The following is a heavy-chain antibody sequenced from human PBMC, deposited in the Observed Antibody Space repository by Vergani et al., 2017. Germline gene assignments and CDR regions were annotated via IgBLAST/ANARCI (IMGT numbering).Heavy chain of an antibody. J-gene: IGHJ4*02. V-gene: IGHV3-33*01. Sequence: QVQLVESGGGVVQPGRSLRLSCAASGFTFSSYSMHWVRQAPGKGLEWVAVIWYDGSNKYYADSVKGRFTISRDNSKNTLYLQMNSLRAEDTAVYYCAREEYSSSNALDYWGQGTLVTVSS. CDR1: GFTFSSYS. D-gene: IGHD6-13*01. CDR3: AREEYSSSNALDY. CDR2: IWYDGSNK.